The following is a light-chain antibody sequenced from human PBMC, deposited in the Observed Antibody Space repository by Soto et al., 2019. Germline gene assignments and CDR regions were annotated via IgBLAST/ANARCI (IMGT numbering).Light chain of an antibody. V-gene: IGLV2-23*01. CDR1: SSDVGAYNL. Sequence: QSALTQPASVSGSPEQSITISCTGTSSDVGAYNLVSWYQQHPGKAPRLIIYEGSKRPYGISHRFSGSKSDNTASLTISGLRAEDEAHYHCCSYAGSRTFVFGGGTKVTVL. J-gene: IGLJ3*02. CDR2: EGS. CDR3: CSYAGSRTFV.